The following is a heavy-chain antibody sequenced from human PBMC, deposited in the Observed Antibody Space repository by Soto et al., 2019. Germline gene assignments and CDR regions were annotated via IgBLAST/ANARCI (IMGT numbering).Heavy chain of an antibody. D-gene: IGHD3-3*01. J-gene: IGHJ6*02. Sequence: SETLSLTCTVSGGSISSSSYYWGWIRQPPGKGLEWIGSIYYSGSTYYNPSLKSRVTISVDTSKNQFSLKLSSVTAAVTAVYYCARAYYDFWSGYAGVYYYGMDVWGQGTTVTVSS. V-gene: IGHV4-39*01. CDR3: ARAYYDFWSGYAGVYYYGMDV. CDR1: GGSISSSSYY. CDR2: IYYSGST.